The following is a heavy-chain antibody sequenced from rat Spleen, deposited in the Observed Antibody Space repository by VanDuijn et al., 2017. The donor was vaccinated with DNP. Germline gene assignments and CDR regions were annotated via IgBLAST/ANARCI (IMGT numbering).Heavy chain of an antibody. CDR2: ITYDGGRS. CDR3: ARPMDYYSGGFAY. Sequence: EVQLVESGGGLVLLGRSLTLSCAASGFTFSDYYMAWVRQVPTKGLELVAYITYDGGRSFYGDSVKGRFTLSRDNAKNTLSLQMNSLRSDDMATYYCARPMDYYSGGFAYWGQGTLVTVSS. CDR1: GFTFSDYY. D-gene: IGHD1-1*01. J-gene: IGHJ3*01. V-gene: IGHV5-22*01.